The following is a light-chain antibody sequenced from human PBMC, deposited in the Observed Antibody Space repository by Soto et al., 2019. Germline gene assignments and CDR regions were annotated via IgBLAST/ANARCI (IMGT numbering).Light chain of an antibody. V-gene: IGKV1-27*01. J-gene: IGKJ2*01. CDR1: QGISNY. CDR3: QNYNSAPYA. CDR2: EAS. Sequence: DIQMTQSPSSLSASVGDRVTITCRASQGISNYVAWYQQKPGKVPTLLIYEASTLQSGVPSRFSGRGSGTDFTLTISSLQPEDVANYFCQNYNSAPYAFGQGTKLEIK.